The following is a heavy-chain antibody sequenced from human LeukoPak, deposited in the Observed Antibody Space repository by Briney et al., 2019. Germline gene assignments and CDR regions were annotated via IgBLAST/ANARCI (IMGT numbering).Heavy chain of an antibody. V-gene: IGHV1-46*01. CDR2: INLSGGST. J-gene: IGHJ4*02. CDR1: GYTFTSYY. Sequence: ASVKVSCKASGYTFTSYYMHWVRQAPGQGLEWMGIINLSGGSTSYAQKFQGRVTMTRDTSTSTVYMELSSLRSEDTAVYYCARDSGTDIFDYWGQGTLVTVSS. D-gene: IGHD1-14*01. CDR3: ARDSGTDIFDY.